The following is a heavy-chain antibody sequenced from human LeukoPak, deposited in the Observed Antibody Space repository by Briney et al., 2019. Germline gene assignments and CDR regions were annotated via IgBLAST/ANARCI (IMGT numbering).Heavy chain of an antibody. CDR3: ARKGYSYGPYYFDY. CDR2: ISYDGSNK. J-gene: IGHJ4*02. V-gene: IGHV3-30*04. D-gene: IGHD5-18*01. Sequence: PGGSLRLSCAASGFTFSSYAMHWVRQAPGKGLEWVAVISYDGSNKYYADSVKGRFTISRDNSKNTLYLQMNSLRAEDTAVYYCARKGYSYGPYYFDYWGQGTLVTVSS. CDR1: GFTFSSYA.